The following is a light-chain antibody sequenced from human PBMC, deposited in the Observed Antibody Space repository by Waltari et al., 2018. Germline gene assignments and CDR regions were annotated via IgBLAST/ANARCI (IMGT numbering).Light chain of an antibody. CDR2: DVT. J-gene: IGLJ3*02. V-gene: IGLV2-14*03. CDR3: SSYSSSSALRV. CDR1: SNDVGAFNY. Sequence: SALTQPASVSGSPGPSIPISCTGTSNDVGAFNYLSWYQQHPGKAPKLIIYDVTNRPSGVSSRFSASKFGNMASLTISGLQADDEADYYCSSYSSSSALRVFGGGTKLTVL.